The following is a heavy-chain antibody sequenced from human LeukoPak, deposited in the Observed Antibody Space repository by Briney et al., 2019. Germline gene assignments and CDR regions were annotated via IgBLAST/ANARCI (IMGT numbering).Heavy chain of an antibody. Sequence: PGGSLGLSCAASGFTFSSYSMNWVRQAPGKGLEWVSSITSSSRYIHYADSMKGRFTISRDNAKNSLYMQMNYLRAEDTAVYYCARDPSYRGFDAFDIWGQGTMVTVSS. CDR1: GFTFSSYS. D-gene: IGHD1-26*01. CDR2: ITSSSRYI. J-gene: IGHJ3*02. V-gene: IGHV3-21*01. CDR3: ARDPSYRGFDAFDI.